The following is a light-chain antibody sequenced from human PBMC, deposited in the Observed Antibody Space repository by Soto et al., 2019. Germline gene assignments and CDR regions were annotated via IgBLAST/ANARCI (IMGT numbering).Light chain of an antibody. CDR1: QSVFSSY. CDR3: QQYGSSPWT. V-gene: IGKV3-20*01. J-gene: IGKJ1*01. CDR2: GAS. Sequence: EIVLTQSPGTLSLSPGERATISCRASQSVFSSYLAWYQKKPGQAPRLLIYGASSRATGIPDRFSGSGSGTDFTLTISSLEPEDFAVYYCQQYGSSPWTFGQGTKVEIK.